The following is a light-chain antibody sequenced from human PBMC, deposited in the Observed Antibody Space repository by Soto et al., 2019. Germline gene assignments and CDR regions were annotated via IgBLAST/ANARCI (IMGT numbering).Light chain of an antibody. J-gene: IGKJ2*01. Sequence: DIQLTQSPSSLSASVGDRVTITCRASQTISRNLNWYQQKPGEAPRLLMYVVSTLQGGVPSRFSGSESGTDCTLTISSVQPDDFATYYCQQSYSIPYTFGQGTKLEIK. CDR3: QQSYSIPYT. CDR1: QTISRN. CDR2: VVS. V-gene: IGKV1-39*01.